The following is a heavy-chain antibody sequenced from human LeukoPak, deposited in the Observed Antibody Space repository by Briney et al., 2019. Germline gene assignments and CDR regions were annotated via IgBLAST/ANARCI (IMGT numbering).Heavy chain of an antibody. Sequence: GGSLRLSCAASGFTVSSNYMSWVRQAPGKGLEWVSVIYSGGSTYHADSVKGRFTISRDNSKNTLYLQMNSLRAEDTAVYYCAKGTYGSGSYYMYYWGQGTLVTVSS. J-gene: IGHJ4*02. CDR3: AKGTYGSGSYYMYY. CDR2: IYSGGST. V-gene: IGHV3-66*01. CDR1: GFTVSSNY. D-gene: IGHD3-10*01.